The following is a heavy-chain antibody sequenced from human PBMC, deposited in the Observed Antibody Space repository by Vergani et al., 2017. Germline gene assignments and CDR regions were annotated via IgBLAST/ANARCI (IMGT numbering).Heavy chain of an antibody. CDR2: IRYDGSNK. CDR1: GFTFSSYG. J-gene: IGHJ4*02. Sequence: QVQLVESGGGLVKPGGSLRLSCAASGFTFSSYGMHWVRQAPGKGLEWVAFIRYDGSNKYYADSVKGRFTISRDNSKNTLYLQMNSLRAEDTAVYYCAKGLAVAGAKGDHWGQGTLVTVSS. V-gene: IGHV3-30*02. CDR3: AKGLAVAGAKGDH. D-gene: IGHD6-19*01.